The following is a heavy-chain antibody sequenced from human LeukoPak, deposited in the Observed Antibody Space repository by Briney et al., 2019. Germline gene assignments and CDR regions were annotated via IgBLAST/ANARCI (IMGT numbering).Heavy chain of an antibody. CDR3: TRDPRL. Sequence: LPGGSLRLSCAASGFAFSTYDIHWVRQAPGKGLEWVAVISYHGTNTYYADSVKGRFTVSRDNSDNTLYLHMDRLRPEDTAVYFCTRDPRLWGQGTLVTVSS. CDR2: ISYHGTNT. V-gene: IGHV3-30-3*01. CDR1: GFAFSTYD. J-gene: IGHJ4*02.